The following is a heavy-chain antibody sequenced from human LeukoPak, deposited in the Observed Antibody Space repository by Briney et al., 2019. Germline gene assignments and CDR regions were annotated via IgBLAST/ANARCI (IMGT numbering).Heavy chain of an antibody. V-gene: IGHV3-74*01. CDR1: RFTLSSYW. Sequence: GGSLRLSCAASRFTLSSYWMHWVRQAPGKGLVWVSRINTDGSSTNYADSVKGRFTISRDNAMNTLYLQMNNLRAEDTAMYYCASRTGVYWGQGTLVSVSS. J-gene: IGHJ4*02. D-gene: IGHD1-14*01. CDR2: INTDGSST. CDR3: ASRTGVY.